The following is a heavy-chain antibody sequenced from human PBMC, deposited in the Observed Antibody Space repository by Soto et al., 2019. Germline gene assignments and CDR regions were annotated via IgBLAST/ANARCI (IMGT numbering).Heavy chain of an antibody. CDR1: GFTFSSYG. V-gene: IGHV3-33*01. J-gene: IGHJ3*02. CDR2: IWYDGSNK. CDR3: ARDRPYYDSSGNAFDI. D-gene: IGHD3-22*01. Sequence: PGGSLRLSCAASGFTFSSYGMHWVRQAPGKGLEWVAVIWYDGSNKYYADSVKGRFTISRDNSKNTLYLQMNSLRAEDTAVYYCARDRPYYDSSGNAFDIWGQGTMVTVSS.